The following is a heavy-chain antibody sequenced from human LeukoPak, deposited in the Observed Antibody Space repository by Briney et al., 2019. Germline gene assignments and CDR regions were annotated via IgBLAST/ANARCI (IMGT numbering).Heavy chain of an antibody. V-gene: IGHV3-21*01. CDR1: GFTFSSYS. CDR2: ISSSSSYI. J-gene: IGHJ3*02. Sequence: AGGTLRLSCAASGFTFSSYSMNWVRQAPGKGLEWVSSISSSSSYIYYADSVKGRFTISRDNAKNSLYLQMNSLRAEDTAVYYCAREWAGDGYNYGAFDIWGQGTMVTVSS. CDR3: AREWAGDGYNYGAFDI. D-gene: IGHD5-24*01.